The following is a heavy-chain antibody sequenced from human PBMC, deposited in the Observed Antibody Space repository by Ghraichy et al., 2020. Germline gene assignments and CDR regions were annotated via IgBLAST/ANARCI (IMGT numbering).Heavy chain of an antibody. CDR3: ARVSDGDFDY. CDR1: GGSISTNKW. CDR2: VNHSGST. J-gene: IGHJ4*02. V-gene: IGHV4-4*02. Sequence: SETLSLTCTVSGGSISTNKWWGWVRQVPGKGLEWIGEVNHSGSTSYIPSLQSRVTISVDRSKSQFSLKLTSVTAEDTAVYYCARVSDGDFDYWGQGTLVTVSS. D-gene: IGHD6-25*01.